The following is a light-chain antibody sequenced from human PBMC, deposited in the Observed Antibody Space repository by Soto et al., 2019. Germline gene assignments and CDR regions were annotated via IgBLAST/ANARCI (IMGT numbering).Light chain of an antibody. CDR3: CSYAGSYTHV. CDR1: SSDVGGYNY. CDR2: DVS. J-gene: IGLJ1*01. Sequence: QSVLTQPRSVSGSPGQSVTISCTGTSSDVGGYNYVSWYQQHPGKAPKLMIYDVSKRPSGVPDRFSGSKSGNTASLTISGLQAEDEADYYCCSYAGSYTHVFGTGTKVTFL. V-gene: IGLV2-11*01.